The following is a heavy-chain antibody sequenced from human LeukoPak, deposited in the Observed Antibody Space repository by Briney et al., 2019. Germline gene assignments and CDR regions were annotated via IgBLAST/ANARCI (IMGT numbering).Heavy chain of an antibody. V-gene: IGHV1-18*01. J-gene: IGHJ4*02. CDR3: ARVNGELQPPIGY. CDR1: GYTFTSYG. Sequence: ATVKVSCAASGYTFTSYGISWVRHAPEQGLEWVGWISAYNGNTNYAQTLQGRVTMTTDTSTSTAYMELMSLRSDDTAVYYCARVNGELQPPIGYWGQGTLVTVSS. D-gene: IGHD1-26*01. CDR2: ISAYNGNT.